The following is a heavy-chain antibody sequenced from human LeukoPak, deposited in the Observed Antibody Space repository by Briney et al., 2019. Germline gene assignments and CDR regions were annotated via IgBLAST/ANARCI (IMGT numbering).Heavy chain of an antibody. CDR1: GFTFSSYG. CDR3: AKSCSSTSCQYYYYYYMDV. D-gene: IGHD2-2*01. V-gene: IGHV3-30*02. CDR2: IRYDGSNK. J-gene: IGHJ6*03. Sequence: PGGSLRLSCAVSGFTFSSYGMHWVRQAPGKGLEWVAFIRYDGSNKYYADSVKGRFTISRDNSKNTLYLQMNSLRAEDTAVYYCAKSCSSTSCQYYYYYYMDVWGKGTTVTVSS.